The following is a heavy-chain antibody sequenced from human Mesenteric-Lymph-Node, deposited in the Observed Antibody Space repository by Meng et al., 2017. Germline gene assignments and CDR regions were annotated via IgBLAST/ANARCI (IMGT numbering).Heavy chain of an antibody. V-gene: IGHV1-18*01. D-gene: IGHD6-13*01. Sequence: QVQLVQSGAEVKKPGASMKVSCKASGYIFTNYDISWVRQAPGQGLEWMGWISVKNGEAKYPQNFQGRVTMTTDTTTSTAYMELRSLTSDDTAVYYCARYVPNGSFWYFDFWGRGTLVTVSS. J-gene: IGHJ2*01. CDR1: GYIFTNYD. CDR2: ISVKNGEA. CDR3: ARYVPNGSFWYFDF.